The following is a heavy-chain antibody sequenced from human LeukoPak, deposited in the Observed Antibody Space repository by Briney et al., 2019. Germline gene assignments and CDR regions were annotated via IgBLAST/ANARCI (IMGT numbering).Heavy chain of an antibody. D-gene: IGHD3-10*01. CDR2: ISWNSGNI. J-gene: IGHJ4*02. CDR3: AKSRGGPFDY. Sequence: GGSLRLSCAASGFTFDDYSMHWVRQAPGKGLEWVSGISWNSGNIGYADSVKGRFTISRDNAKNSLYLQMNSLRVEDTALYYCAKSRGGPFDYWGQGTLVTVSS. V-gene: IGHV3-9*01. CDR1: GFTFDDYS.